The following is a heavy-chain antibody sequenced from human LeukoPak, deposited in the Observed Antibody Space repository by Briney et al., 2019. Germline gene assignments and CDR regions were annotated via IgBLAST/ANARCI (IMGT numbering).Heavy chain of an antibody. CDR3: ASSPAVPGVDFDY. CDR1: GGTFSSYA. V-gene: IGHV1-69*05. J-gene: IGHJ4*02. Sequence: ASVEVSCKASGGTFSSYAISWVRQAPGQGLEWMGGIIPIFGTANYAQKFQGRVTITTDESTSTAYMELSSLRSEDTAVYYCASSPAVPGVDFDYWGQGTLVTVSS. D-gene: IGHD2-21*01. CDR2: IIPIFGTA.